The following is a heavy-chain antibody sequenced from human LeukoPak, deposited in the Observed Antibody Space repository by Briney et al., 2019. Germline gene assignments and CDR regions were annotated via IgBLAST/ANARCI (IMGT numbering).Heavy chain of an antibody. Sequence: PGGALRLSCAASGFTFSSYAMSWVRQAPGKGLEGVSAISGSGGSTYYADSVKGRFTISRDNSKNTLYLQMNSLRAEDTAVYYCAKDRGPRIVVVPAATFDYWGQGTLVTVSS. CDR2: ISGSGGST. V-gene: IGHV3-23*01. D-gene: IGHD2-2*01. J-gene: IGHJ4*02. CDR1: GFTFSSYA. CDR3: AKDRGPRIVVVPAATFDY.